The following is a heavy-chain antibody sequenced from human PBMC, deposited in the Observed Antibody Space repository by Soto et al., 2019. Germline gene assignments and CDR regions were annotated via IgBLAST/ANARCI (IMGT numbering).Heavy chain of an antibody. CDR1: RFTFSSYA. V-gene: IGHV3-23*01. CDR2: ISGSGGST. Sequence: PGGSLRLSCAASRFTFSSYAMSLVRQSPGKELDCVSAISGSGGSTYYADSVKDRFTISRDNSKNTLYLQINSLRAEDTAVYYCAKAQSPKRDGYNRARYFDYWGQGTLVTVSS. J-gene: IGHJ4*02. D-gene: IGHD5-12*01. CDR3: AKAQSPKRDGYNRARYFDY.